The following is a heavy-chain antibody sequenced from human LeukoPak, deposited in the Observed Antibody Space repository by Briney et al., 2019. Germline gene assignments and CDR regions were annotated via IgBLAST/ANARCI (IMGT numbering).Heavy chain of an antibody. CDR1: GFNFDDYG. J-gene: IGHJ4*02. CDR2: INWNGGST. CDR3: ARGDYGDPFDY. D-gene: IGHD4-17*01. V-gene: IGHV3-20*04. Sequence: GGSLRLSCAASGFNFDDYGMSWVRQAPGKGLEWVSGINWNGGSTAYADSVKGRFTVSRDNAKNSLYLQMNSLRAEDTALYYCARGDYGDPFDYWGQGTLFTVSS.